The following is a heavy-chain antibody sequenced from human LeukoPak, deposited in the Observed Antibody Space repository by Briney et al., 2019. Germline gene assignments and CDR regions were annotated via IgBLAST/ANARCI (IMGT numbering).Heavy chain of an antibody. D-gene: IGHD6-13*01. Sequence: GGSLRLSCAASGFTFSSYWMHWVRQAPGKGLVWVSRINSNGSSTSYADSVKGRFTISRDNAKNTLYLQMNSLRAEDTAVYYCAREQYSSSWYSDYWGQGTLVTVSS. CDR1: GFTFSSYW. CDR2: INSNGSST. J-gene: IGHJ4*02. CDR3: AREQYSSSWYSDY. V-gene: IGHV3-74*01.